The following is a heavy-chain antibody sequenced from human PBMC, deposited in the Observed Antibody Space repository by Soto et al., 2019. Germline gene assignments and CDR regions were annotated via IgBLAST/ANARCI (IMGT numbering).Heavy chain of an antibody. J-gene: IGHJ6*02. CDR3: ARRGTSYYYYGMDV. Sequence: ASETLSLTCAVSGGSISSSNWWSWVRQAPGKGLEWIGEIYHSGSTNYNPSLKSRVTISVDKSKNQFSLKPSSVTAADTAVYYCARRGTSYYYYGMDVWGQGTTVTVSS. D-gene: IGHD1-7*01. V-gene: IGHV4-4*02. CDR1: GGSISSSNW. CDR2: IYHSGST.